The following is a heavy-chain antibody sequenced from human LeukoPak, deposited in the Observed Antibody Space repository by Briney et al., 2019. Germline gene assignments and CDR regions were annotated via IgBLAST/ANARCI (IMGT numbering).Heavy chain of an antibody. J-gene: IGHJ5*02. V-gene: IGHV3-30*03. CDR1: GFHFSTYG. Sequence: GMSLRLSCAASGFHFSTYGMHWVRQAPGKGLEWVAAISNDGSNKFYTGSVKGRFTISRDNAKNSLYLQMNSLRAEDTAVYYCARDIYGDYVGVWFDPWGQGTLVTVSS. CDR2: ISNDGSNK. D-gene: IGHD4-17*01. CDR3: ARDIYGDYVGVWFDP.